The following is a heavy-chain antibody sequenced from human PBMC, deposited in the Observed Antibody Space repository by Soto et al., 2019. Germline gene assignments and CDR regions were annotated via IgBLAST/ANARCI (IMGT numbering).Heavy chain of an antibody. J-gene: IGHJ4*02. V-gene: IGHV3-30-3*01. Sequence: GGSLRLSCAASGFTFSSYAMHWVRQAPGKGLEWVAVISYDGSNKYYADSVKGRFTISRDNSKNTPYLQMNSLRAEDTAVYYCARDSYYDSSGYYSWEFDYWGQGTLVTVSS. D-gene: IGHD3-22*01. CDR3: ARDSYYDSSGYYSWEFDY. CDR2: ISYDGSNK. CDR1: GFTFSSYA.